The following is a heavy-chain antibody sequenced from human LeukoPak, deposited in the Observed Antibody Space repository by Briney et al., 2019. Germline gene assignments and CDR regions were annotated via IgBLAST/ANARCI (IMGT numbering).Heavy chain of an antibody. Sequence: ASVKVSCKASGYTFTDYYIHWVRQAPGQGLEWMGWINPNRGGTNYAHKFQGRVTMTRDTSISTAYMELSRLRSDDTAVYYCARESGRFGKPFDYWGQGTLVTVSS. D-gene: IGHD3-10*01. J-gene: IGHJ4*02. CDR3: ARESGRFGKPFDY. V-gene: IGHV1-2*02. CDR2: INPNRGGT. CDR1: GYTFTDYY.